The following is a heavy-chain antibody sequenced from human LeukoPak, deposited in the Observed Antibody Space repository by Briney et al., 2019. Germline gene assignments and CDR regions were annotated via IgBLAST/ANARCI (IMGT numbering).Heavy chain of an antibody. CDR2: ISSSSSYI. Sequence: GGSLRLSCAASGFTFSRYSMNWVRQAPGKGLEWVSSISSSSSYIYYADSVKGRFTISRDNAKDSLSLQMNSLRAEDTAVYYCARVGTAMVTIVAPYYMDVWGKGTTVTVSS. V-gene: IGHV3-21*01. CDR1: GFTFSRYS. D-gene: IGHD5-18*01. CDR3: ARVGTAMVTIVAPYYMDV. J-gene: IGHJ6*03.